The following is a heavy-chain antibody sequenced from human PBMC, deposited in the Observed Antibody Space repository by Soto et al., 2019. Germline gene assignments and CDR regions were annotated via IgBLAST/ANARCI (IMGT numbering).Heavy chain of an antibody. J-gene: IGHJ6*02. CDR2: IIPIFGTA. D-gene: IGHD5-18*01. V-gene: IGHV1-69*01. CDR3: ARDQGYSYGYSSMNCGMDV. CDR1: GGTFSSYA. Sequence: QVQLVQSGAEVKKPGSSVKVSCKASGGTFSSYAISWVRQAPGQGLEWMGGIIPIFGTANYAQKFQGRVTITADESTSTAYMELSSLRSEDTAVYYCARDQGYSYGYSSMNCGMDVWGQGTTVTVSS.